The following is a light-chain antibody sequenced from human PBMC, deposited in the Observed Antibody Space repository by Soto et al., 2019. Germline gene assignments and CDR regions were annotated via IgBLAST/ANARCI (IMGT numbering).Light chain of an antibody. CDR1: QSIRSW. CDR3: KQYITYRT. CDR2: DAS. Sequence: DIQMTQSPSTLSASVGDRVTITCRASQSIRSWLAWYQQKPGKAPKLLIYDASSLERGVPSRFSGSGSGTEFALNISSLQPDDFATYYCKQYITYRTFGQGTKVEIK. J-gene: IGKJ1*01. V-gene: IGKV1-5*01.